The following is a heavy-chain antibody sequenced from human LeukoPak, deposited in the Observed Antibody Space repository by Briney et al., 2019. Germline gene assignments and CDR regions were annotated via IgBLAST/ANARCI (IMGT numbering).Heavy chain of an antibody. CDR1: GFTFSSYA. V-gene: IGHV3-23*01. D-gene: IGHD1-26*01. Sequence: GGSLRLSCAASGFTFSSYAMSWVRPAPGKGLEWVSAISGSGGSTYYADSVKGRFTISRDNSKNTLYLQMNSLRAEDTAVYYCAKAPGAVGAIRTPEFDYWGQGTLVTVSS. CDR3: AKAPGAVGAIRTPEFDY. CDR2: ISGSGGST. J-gene: IGHJ4*02.